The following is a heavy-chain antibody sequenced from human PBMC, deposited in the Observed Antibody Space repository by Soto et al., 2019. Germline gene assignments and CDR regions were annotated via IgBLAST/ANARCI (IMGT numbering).Heavy chain of an antibody. CDR1: GFTVSSNY. J-gene: IGHJ4*02. CDR3: AKDLLGAPNPPFDY. D-gene: IGHD1-26*01. V-gene: IGHV3-53*01. Sequence: GGSLRLSCAASGFTVSSNYMSWVRQAPGKGLEWVSVIYSGGSTYYADSVKGRFTISRDNSKNTLYLQMNSLRAEDTAVYYCAKDLLGAPNPPFDYWGQGTLVTVSS. CDR2: IYSGGST.